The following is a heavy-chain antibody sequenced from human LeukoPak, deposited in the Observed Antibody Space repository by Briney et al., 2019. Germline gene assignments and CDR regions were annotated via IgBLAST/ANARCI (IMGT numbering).Heavy chain of an antibody. CDR3: ARLTVDTAMPETDY. D-gene: IGHD5-18*01. CDR2: IYHSGST. Sequence: SETLSLTCAVSGGSISSSNWWSWVRQPPGKGLEWIGEIYHSGSTNYNPSLKSRVTISVDKSKNQFSLKLSSVTAADTAVYYCARLTVDTAMPETDYWGQGTLVTVSS. CDR1: GGSISSSNW. V-gene: IGHV4-4*02. J-gene: IGHJ4*02.